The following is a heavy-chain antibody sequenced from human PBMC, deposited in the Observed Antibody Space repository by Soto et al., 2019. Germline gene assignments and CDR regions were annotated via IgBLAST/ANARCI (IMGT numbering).Heavy chain of an antibody. D-gene: IGHD1-7*01. J-gene: IGHJ3*02. CDR2: ISGSGGST. Sequence: EVQLLESGGGLVQPGGSLRLSCAASGFTFGRYAMNWVRQAPGKGLEWVSAISGSGGSTYYADSVKGRFTISRDSSKNTLYLQMNSLRAEDTAVYYCAKGNSWSPALVLDIWGQGTMVTVSS. CDR1: GFTFGRYA. V-gene: IGHV3-23*01. CDR3: AKGNSWSPALVLDI.